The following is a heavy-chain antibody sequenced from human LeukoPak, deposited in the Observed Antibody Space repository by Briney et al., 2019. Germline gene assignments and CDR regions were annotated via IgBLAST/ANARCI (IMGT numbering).Heavy chain of an antibody. Sequence: SETLSLTCAVYGGSFSGYYWSWVRQPPGKGLEWIGEINHSGRTNYNASLKSRVTISVDTSKNQFSLKLSSVTAADRAVYDCARGYYLDIVVVPAANYFDYWGQGTLVTVSS. CDR3: ARGYYLDIVVVPAANYFDY. D-gene: IGHD2-2*03. J-gene: IGHJ4*02. CDR1: GGSFSGYY. CDR2: INHSGRT. V-gene: IGHV4-34*01.